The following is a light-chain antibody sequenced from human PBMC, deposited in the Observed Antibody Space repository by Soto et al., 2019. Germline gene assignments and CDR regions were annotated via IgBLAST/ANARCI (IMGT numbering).Light chain of an antibody. CDR3: SSYRSDTTYV. J-gene: IGLJ1*01. Sequence: QSALTQPASVSGSPGQSITISCTGTSSDVGAYNFVSWYQHHPGRAPKLIIYEVSDRPSGISNRFSGSKSGNTASLTISGLQAEDEADYYCSSYRSDTTYVFGTGTKLTVL. CDR1: SSDVGAYNF. CDR2: EVS. V-gene: IGLV2-14*01.